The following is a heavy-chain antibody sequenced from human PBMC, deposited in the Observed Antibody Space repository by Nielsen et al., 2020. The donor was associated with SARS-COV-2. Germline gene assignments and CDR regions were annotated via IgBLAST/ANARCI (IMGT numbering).Heavy chain of an antibody. D-gene: IGHD3-16*02. CDR1: GGSISTGSHY. Sequence: SETLSLTCIVSGGSISTGSHYWSWIRQPPGKGLEWIGYIFYRGNTNYNPSLKSRVTISVDTSKNQFSLKLSSVTAADTAVYYCASPRLRLGELSFGGFDYWGQGTLVTVSS. V-gene: IGHV4-61*01. J-gene: IGHJ4*02. CDR2: IFYRGNT. CDR3: ASPRLRLGELSFGGFDY.